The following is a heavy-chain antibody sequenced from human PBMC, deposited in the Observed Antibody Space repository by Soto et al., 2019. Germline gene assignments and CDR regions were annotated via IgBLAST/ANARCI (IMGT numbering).Heavy chain of an antibody. J-gene: IGHJ4*02. Sequence: EVQLLESGGGLVQPGGSLRLSCAASGFTFSSYAMSWVRQAPGKGLEWVSAISGSGGSTYYADSVKGRFTISRDNSKNTRYLQMNSLRAEDTAVYYCARTQKRGYYYDSSGFPTFDYWGQGTLVTVSS. CDR3: ARTQKRGYYYDSSGFPTFDY. CDR1: GFTFSSYA. CDR2: ISGSGGST. V-gene: IGHV3-23*01. D-gene: IGHD3-22*01.